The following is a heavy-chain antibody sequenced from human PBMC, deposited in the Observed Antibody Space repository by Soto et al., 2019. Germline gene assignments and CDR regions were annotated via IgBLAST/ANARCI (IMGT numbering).Heavy chain of an antibody. D-gene: IGHD5-12*01. CDR1: GFTFSSYA. Sequence: QVQMVEFGGGVVQPGRSLRLSCAASGFTFSSYAMHWVRQAPGKGLEWVAVISYDGSNKYYADSVKGRFPISRDNSTNTLYLQMSSRRAEDTDVYYCARDSGYVNWDYWGQGTLVTVSS. CDR3: ARDSGYVNWDY. CDR2: ISYDGSNK. J-gene: IGHJ4*02. V-gene: IGHV3-30-3*01.